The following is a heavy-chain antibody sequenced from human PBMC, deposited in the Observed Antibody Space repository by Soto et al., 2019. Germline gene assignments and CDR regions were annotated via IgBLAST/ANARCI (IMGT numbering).Heavy chain of an antibody. D-gene: IGHD6-13*01. J-gene: IGHJ6*02. CDR2: ISTTETT. CDR3: AGNIAAAGRRYYGMDV. V-gene: IGHV4-4*07. CDR1: CGSISSYY. Sequence: SETLSLTCTVSCGSISSYYWSWIRQPAGKGLEWIGRISTTETTNYNPSLKSRVSMSLDTSKSQVSLKLSSVTAADAAVYYCAGNIAAAGRRYYGMDVWGQGTTVTVSS.